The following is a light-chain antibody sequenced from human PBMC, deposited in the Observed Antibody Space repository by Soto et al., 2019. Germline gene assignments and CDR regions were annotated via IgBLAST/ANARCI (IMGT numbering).Light chain of an antibody. V-gene: IGKV3-15*01. J-gene: IGKJ1*01. Sequence: IELTQSPGTLSLSPGETATLTCRASQSVSNNYLAWYQQNPGQAPRLLIYGASNRASSIPARFTGSRSGTEFSLTISSLQSEEFAVYYCQQYSTWPRTFGQGTKVDI. CDR2: GAS. CDR3: QQYSTWPRT. CDR1: QSVSNN.